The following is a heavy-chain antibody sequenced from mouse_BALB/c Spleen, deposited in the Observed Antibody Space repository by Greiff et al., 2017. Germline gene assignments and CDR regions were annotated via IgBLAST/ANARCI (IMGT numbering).Heavy chain of an antibody. V-gene: IGHV5-17*02. CDR1: GFTFSSFG. D-gene: IGHD2-10*02. CDR3: ARRGEYGNYFDY. CDR2: ISSGSSTI. J-gene: IGHJ2*01. Sequence: EVKLVESGGGLVQPGGSRKLSCAASGFTFSSFGMHWVRQAPEKGLEWVAYISSGSSTIYYADTVKGRFTISRDNPKNTLFLQMTSLRSEDTAMYYCARRGEYGNYFDYWGQGTTLTVSS.